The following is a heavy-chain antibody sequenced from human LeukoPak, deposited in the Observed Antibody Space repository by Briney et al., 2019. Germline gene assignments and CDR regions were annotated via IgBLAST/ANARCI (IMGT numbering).Heavy chain of an antibody. D-gene: IGHD3-10*01. J-gene: IGHJ4*02. Sequence: PSETLSLTCTVSGGSISNYYWSWIRQPAGKGLEWIGRIYTSGNTNYNPSLKSRVRMSIDTSKNQFSLMLTSVTASDTAVYFCARGHRPSGQYYGPMYYFDSWSQGSLVTVSS. CDR1: GGSISNYY. CDR2: IYTSGNT. V-gene: IGHV4-4*07. CDR3: ARGHRPSGQYYGPMYYFDS.